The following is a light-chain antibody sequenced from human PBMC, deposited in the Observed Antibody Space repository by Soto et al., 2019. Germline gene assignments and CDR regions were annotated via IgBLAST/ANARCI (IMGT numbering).Light chain of an antibody. CDR3: QQYNKWPYT. CDR2: GAS. V-gene: IGKV3-15*01. J-gene: IGKJ2*01. Sequence: EIVMTQSPATLSVSPGERATLSCRASQSVATNLAWYQQKPGQSPRLLIYGASTRSTGIPAGFSGDGSGTEFTLTISSRQSEDFVDYFCQQYNKWPYTFGQGTKLEIK. CDR1: QSVATN.